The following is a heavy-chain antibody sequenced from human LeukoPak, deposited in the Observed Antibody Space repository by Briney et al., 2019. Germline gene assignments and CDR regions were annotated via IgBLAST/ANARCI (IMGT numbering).Heavy chain of an antibody. Sequence: PSETLSLTCAVSGDSISSYRYYWGWIRQPPGKGLEWIGSIYNSGSTSYNPSLKSRVTISVDTSKNQFSLKVNSVTAADTAIYYCARNTTDNAFENWGPGTLVTVSS. CDR1: GDSISSYRYY. J-gene: IGHJ4*02. CDR2: IYNSGST. CDR3: ARNTTDNAFEN. V-gene: IGHV4-39*01. D-gene: IGHD1-1*01.